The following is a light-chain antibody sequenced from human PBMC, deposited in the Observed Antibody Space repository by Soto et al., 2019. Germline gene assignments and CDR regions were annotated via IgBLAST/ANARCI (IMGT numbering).Light chain of an antibody. Sequence: EIVMAQSPATLSVSLGERATLSCRASQTVGSNLAWYQHRPGQPPRLLIYGASTRATGIPARFSGSGSGTEFTLTISSLQSEDSAVYFCQQYNNWPPWTFGQGTKVEIK. CDR3: QQYNNWPPWT. CDR1: QTVGSN. V-gene: IGKV3-15*01. J-gene: IGKJ1*01. CDR2: GAS.